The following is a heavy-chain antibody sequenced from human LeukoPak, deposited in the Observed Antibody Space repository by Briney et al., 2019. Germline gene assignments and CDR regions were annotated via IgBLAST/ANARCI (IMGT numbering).Heavy chain of an antibody. D-gene: IGHD2-21*02. CDR2: ISAYNGNT. J-gene: IGHJ3*02. Sequence: ASVKVSCKASGYTFTSYGISWVRQAPGQGLEWMGWISAYNGNTNYAQKLQGRVTMTTDTSTSTAYMELRSLRSEDTAVYYCARACGDCYSHAFDIWGRGTMVTVSS. V-gene: IGHV1-18*01. CDR1: GYTFTSYG. CDR3: ARACGDCYSHAFDI.